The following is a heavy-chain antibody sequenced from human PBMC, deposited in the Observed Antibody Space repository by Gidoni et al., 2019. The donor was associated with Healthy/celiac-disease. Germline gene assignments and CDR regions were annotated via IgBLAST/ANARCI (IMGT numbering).Heavy chain of an antibody. CDR1: GGSISRGGSS. D-gene: IGHD3-10*01. Sequence: QLQLQDSGSGLVKPSQTLSLTCAVSGGSISRGGSSWSWLRQPPGKGLEWIGYIYHSGSTYYKPPIKSRVTISVDRSKNQFSLKLSSVTAADTAVYYCARRGSGSPIHCPPHNWFDPWGQGTLVTVSS. J-gene: IGHJ5*02. CDR3: ARRGSGSPIHCPPHNWFDP. CDR2: IYHSGST. V-gene: IGHV4-30-2*01.